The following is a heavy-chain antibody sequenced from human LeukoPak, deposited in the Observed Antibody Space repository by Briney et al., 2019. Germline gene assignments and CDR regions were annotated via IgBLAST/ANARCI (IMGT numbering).Heavy chain of an antibody. J-gene: IGHJ4*02. D-gene: IGHD3-22*01. CDR2: ISGSSGST. V-gene: IGHV3-23*01. CDR1: GFTFSTYG. Sequence: GGSLRLSCAASGFTFSTYGMNWVRQAPGKGLEWVSTISGSSGSTYSADSVKGRFTISRDNSRNTLYLQMNSLRAEDTAVYYCAKGRSSGSPYYFDYWGQGTLVTVSS. CDR3: AKGRSSGSPYYFDY.